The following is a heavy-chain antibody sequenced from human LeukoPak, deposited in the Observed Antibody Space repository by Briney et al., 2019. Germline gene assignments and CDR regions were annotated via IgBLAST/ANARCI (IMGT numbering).Heavy chain of an antibody. CDR1: GFTFSGSA. J-gene: IGHJ4*02. D-gene: IGHD6-19*01. V-gene: IGHV3-73*01. CDR3: TRLGWYSSGWDFDY. Sequence: PGGSLRPSCAASGFTFSGSAMHWVRQASGKGLEWVGRIRSKANSYATAYAASVKGRFTISRDDSKNTAYLQMNSLKTEDTAVYYCTRLGWYSSGWDFDYWGQGTLVTVSS. CDR2: IRSKANSYAT.